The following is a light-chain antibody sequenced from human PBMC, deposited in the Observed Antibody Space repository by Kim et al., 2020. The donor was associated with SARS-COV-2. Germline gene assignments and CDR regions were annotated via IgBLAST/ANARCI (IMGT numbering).Light chain of an antibody. V-gene: IGLV1-40*01. Sequence: VPLSCPGSSSNIGAGYDVHWYQQLPGTAPKLLIYGNSNRPSGVPDRFSGSKSGTSASLAITGLQAEDEADYYCQSYDSSLSGSGVFGTGTKVTVL. CDR3: QSYDSSLSGSGV. CDR2: GNS. CDR1: SSNIGAGYD. J-gene: IGLJ1*01.